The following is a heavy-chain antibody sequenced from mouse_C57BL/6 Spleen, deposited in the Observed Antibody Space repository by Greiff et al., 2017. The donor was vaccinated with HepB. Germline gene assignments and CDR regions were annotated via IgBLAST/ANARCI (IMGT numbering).Heavy chain of an antibody. D-gene: IGHD1-1*01. J-gene: IGHJ3*01. CDR3: ARDGRSYDWFAY. CDR1: GFTFSDYG. V-gene: IGHV5-17*01. CDR2: ISSGSGTI. Sequence: EVQGVESGGGLVKPGGSLKLSCAASGFTFSDYGMHWVRQAPEKGLEWVAYISSGSGTIYYEDTVKGRFTISRDNAKNTLFLQITSLRSEDTAMYYCARDGRSYDWFAYWGQGTLVTVSA.